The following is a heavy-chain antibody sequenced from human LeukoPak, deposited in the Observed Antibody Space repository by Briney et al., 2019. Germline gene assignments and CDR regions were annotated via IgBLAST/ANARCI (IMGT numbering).Heavy chain of an antibody. J-gene: IGHJ4*02. Sequence: GRSLRLSFVTSGFTFLDFAVHWVRQAPGKGLEWVAVMSYDGNSIHYADSVKGRFIISRDSSKNTLYLQMNSLRPEDTAVYYCTREWGAAADYWGQGTLVTDSS. V-gene: IGHV3-30-3*01. D-gene: IGHD6-13*01. CDR1: GFTFLDFA. CDR3: TREWGAAADY. CDR2: MSYDGNSI.